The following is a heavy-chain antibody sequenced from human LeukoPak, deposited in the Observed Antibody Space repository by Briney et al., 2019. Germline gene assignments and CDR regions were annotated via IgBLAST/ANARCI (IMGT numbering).Heavy chain of an antibody. CDR2: ISNNGGYT. J-gene: IGHJ5*02. Sequence: PGGSLRLSCAASGFTFSSSAMSWVRQAPGKGLEWASAISNNGGYTYYADSVQGRFTISRDNSKSTLCLQMNSLRAEDTAVYYCAKDFGPGSWGQGTLVTVSS. CDR1: GFTFSSSA. V-gene: IGHV3-23*01. CDR3: AKDFGPGS. D-gene: IGHD3-10*01.